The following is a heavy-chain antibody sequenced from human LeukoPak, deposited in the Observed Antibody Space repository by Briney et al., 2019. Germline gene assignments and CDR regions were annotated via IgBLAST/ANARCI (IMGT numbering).Heavy chain of an antibody. V-gene: IGHV4-39*01. J-gene: IGHJ4*02. D-gene: IGHD3-9*01. Sequence: SETLSLTCTVSGGSISSSSYYWGWIRQPPGKGLEWIGSIYYSGSTYYNPSLKSRVTISLDTSKNQFSLKLSSVTAADTAVYYCACRSGRKVLVFDYWGQGTLVTVSS. CDR3: ACRSGRKVLVFDY. CDR1: GGSISSSSYY. CDR2: IYYSGST.